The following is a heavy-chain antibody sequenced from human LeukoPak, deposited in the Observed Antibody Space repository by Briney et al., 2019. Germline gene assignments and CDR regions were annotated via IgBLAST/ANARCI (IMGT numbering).Heavy chain of an antibody. D-gene: IGHD5-18*01. V-gene: IGHV3-53*01. J-gene: IGHJ4*02. Sequence: GGSLRLSCAASGFTVSSNYMSWVRQAPGEGLEWVSVIYSGGSTYYADSVKGRFTISRDNSKNTLYLQMNGLRAEDTAVYYCARVEGGYSYGYLDYWGQGTLVTVSS. CDR1: GFTVSSNY. CDR2: IYSGGST. CDR3: ARVEGGYSYGYLDY.